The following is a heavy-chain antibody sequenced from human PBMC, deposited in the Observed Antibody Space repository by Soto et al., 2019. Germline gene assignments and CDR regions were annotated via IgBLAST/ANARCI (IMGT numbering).Heavy chain of an antibody. CDR1: GYTFTSYA. Sequence: ASVKVSCKASGYTFTSYAMHWVRQAPGQRLEWMGWINAGNGNTKYSQKFQGRVTITRDTSTSTAYMELSSLRSEDTAVYYCARGFTTGTTRWFDPWGQGTLVTVSS. CDR3: ARGFTTGTTRWFDP. CDR2: INAGNGNT. D-gene: IGHD1-1*01. V-gene: IGHV1-3*01. J-gene: IGHJ5*02.